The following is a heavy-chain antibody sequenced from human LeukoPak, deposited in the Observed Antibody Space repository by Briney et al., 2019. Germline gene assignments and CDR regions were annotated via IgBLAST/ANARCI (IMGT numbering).Heavy chain of an antibody. Sequence: GGSLRLSCAASGFSFSNAWMSWVRRAPGKGLEWVSSVSSSSSYIYYADSVKGRFTISRDNAKNSLYLQMNSLRAEDTAVYYCARDYSNYLDDYWGQGTLVTVSS. CDR3: ARDYSNYLDDY. D-gene: IGHD4-11*01. CDR1: GFSFSNAW. J-gene: IGHJ4*02. CDR2: VSSSSSYI. V-gene: IGHV3-21*01.